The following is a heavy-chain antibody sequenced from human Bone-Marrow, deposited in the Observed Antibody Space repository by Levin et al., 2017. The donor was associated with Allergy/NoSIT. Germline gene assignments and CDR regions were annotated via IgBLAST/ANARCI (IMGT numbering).Heavy chain of an antibody. J-gene: IGHJ4*02. CDR2: IDPSDSET. Sequence: GESLKISCQGSGYSFTAYWVAWVRQMPGRGLEWMGVIDPSDSETRYSPSFQGQVTISADRSINTAYLQWSSLKASDTAIYYCARLKGAPVSGHFDYWGQGTQVTVSP. V-gene: IGHV5-51*01. D-gene: IGHD6-19*01. CDR3: ARLKGAPVSGHFDY. CDR1: GYSFTAYW.